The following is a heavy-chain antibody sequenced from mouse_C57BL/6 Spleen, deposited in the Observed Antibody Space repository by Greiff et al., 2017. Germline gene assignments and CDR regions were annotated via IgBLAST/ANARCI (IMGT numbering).Heavy chain of an antibody. V-gene: IGHV1-82*01. J-gene: IGHJ2*01. CDR2: IYPGDGDT. Sequence: VQLQQSGPELVKPGASVKISCKASGYAFSSSWMNWVKQRPGKGLEWIGRIYPGDGDTNYNGKFKGKATLTADKSSSTAYMQLSSLTSEDSAVYFCVTITTVVNFDYWGQGTTLTVSS. CDR3: VTITTVVNFDY. CDR1: GYAFSSSW. D-gene: IGHD1-1*01.